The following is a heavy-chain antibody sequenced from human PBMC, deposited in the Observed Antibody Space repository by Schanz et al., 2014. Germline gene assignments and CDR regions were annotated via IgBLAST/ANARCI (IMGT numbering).Heavy chain of an antibody. CDR2: IGNGGVTI. V-gene: IGHV3-11*01. CDR1: GFPFSDYF. Sequence: QVQLVESGGGVVQPGRSLRLSCTASGFPFSDYFMAWIRQPPGRGLEWVSYIGNGGVTIYYADSVKGRFTISGDSSKYTVYLQMNSLRPEDTAVYYCAKYRGYYRVSGSYRELEYWGQGTLVTVSS. CDR3: AKYRGYYRVSGSYRELEY. J-gene: IGHJ4*02. D-gene: IGHD3-10*01.